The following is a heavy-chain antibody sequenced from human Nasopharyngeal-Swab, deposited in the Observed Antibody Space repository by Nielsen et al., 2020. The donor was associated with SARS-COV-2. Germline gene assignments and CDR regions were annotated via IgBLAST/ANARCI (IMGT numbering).Heavy chain of an antibody. Sequence: GESLKISCVTSGFTFGDYGMHWVRQVPGKGLEWVSLISWDGVNTYYAGSVRGRFTITRDNSRNSLYLQMSSLKTEDTALYYCARGVHYMSYFHTPPSDQWGQGTLVTVSS. D-gene: IGHD3-10*01. V-gene: IGHV3-43*01. CDR3: ARGVHYMSYFHTPPSDQ. J-gene: IGHJ4*02. CDR2: ISWDGVNT. CDR1: GFTFGDYG.